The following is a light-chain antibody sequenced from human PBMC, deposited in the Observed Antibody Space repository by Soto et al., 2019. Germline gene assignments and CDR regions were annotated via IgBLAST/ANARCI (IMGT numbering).Light chain of an antibody. V-gene: IGKV3-15*01. CDR1: QSVSSN. CDR2: GAS. J-gene: IGKJ1*01. CDR3: QQYNKWPWT. Sequence: EMVMTQSPATLSVSPGERATLSCRASQSVSSNLAWYQKKPGQAPRLLIYGASTRATGIPARFSGSGSGTEFTLTISSLQSEDVAVYYCQQYNKWPWTFGQGTKVDIK.